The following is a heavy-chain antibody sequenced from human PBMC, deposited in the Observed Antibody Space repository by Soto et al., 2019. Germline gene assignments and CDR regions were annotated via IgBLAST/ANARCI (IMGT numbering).Heavy chain of an antibody. CDR1: GYNFTNHW. V-gene: IGHV5-51*01. CDR3: ARPRATPAGYSYSGWDNWFDP. Sequence: GESLKISCKGSGYNFTNHWIAWVRQMPGKGLEWMGIMYPGDSDTRYSPSFQGQVTISADKSISTAYLQWSSLKASDTAMYYCARPRATPAGYSYSGWDNWFDPWGQGTLVTVSS. D-gene: IGHD5-18*01. J-gene: IGHJ5*02. CDR2: MYPGDSDT.